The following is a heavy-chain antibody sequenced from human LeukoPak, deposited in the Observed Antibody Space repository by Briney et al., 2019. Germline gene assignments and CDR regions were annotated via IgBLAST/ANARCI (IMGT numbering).Heavy chain of an antibody. V-gene: IGHV1-2*02. D-gene: IGHD1-20*01. Sequence: ASVKVSCKASRYTFTGYYMHWVRQAPGQGLEWMGWINPNSGGTNYAQKFQGRVTMTRDTSISTAYMELSRLRSDDTAVYYCARVLGNWNPYYFDYWGRGTLVTVSS. CDR3: ARVLGNWNPYYFDY. CDR1: RYTFTGYY. J-gene: IGHJ4*02. CDR2: INPNSGGT.